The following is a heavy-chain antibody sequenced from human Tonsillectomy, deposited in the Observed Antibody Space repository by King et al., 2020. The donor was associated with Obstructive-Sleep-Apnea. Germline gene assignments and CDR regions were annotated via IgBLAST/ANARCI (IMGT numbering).Heavy chain of an antibody. CDR2: IVGNGGST. D-gene: IGHD6-19*01. CDR1: GFTFSSYT. J-gene: IGHJ4*02. Sequence: QLVQSGGGLVQPGGSLRLSCSASGFTFSSYTMHWVRQAPGKGLEYVSAIVGNGGSTYYADSVKGRFTISRDNSKNTLYLQMSTLRAEDTAVYFCVKDRRSGWAFDFWGQGTLVTVSS. CDR3: VKDRRSGWAFDF. V-gene: IGHV3-64D*06.